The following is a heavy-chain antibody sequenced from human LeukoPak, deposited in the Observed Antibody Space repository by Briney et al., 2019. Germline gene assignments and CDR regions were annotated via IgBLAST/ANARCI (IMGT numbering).Heavy chain of an antibody. Sequence: PGGSLRLSCAASVFTFSSYVMRWGPRAPAKGVEWVSGFRGWGGSTFYAHSVKGRFRISRDSSKNMLYLQMNSLRAEDTAVYYCAKDRCSDGIGCFYYYMDVWGKGTTVTISS. CDR3: AKDRCSDGIGCFYYYMDV. CDR2: FRGWGGST. CDR1: VFTFSSYV. D-gene: IGHD2-15*01. V-gene: IGHV3-23*01. J-gene: IGHJ6*03.